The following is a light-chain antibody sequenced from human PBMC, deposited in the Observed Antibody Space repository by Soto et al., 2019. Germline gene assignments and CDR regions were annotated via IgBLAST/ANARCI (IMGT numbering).Light chain of an antibody. V-gene: IGLV1-40*01. CDR2: GNS. CDR1: SSNIGANYD. CDR3: QSYDSTLSARYV. J-gene: IGLJ1*01. Sequence: QSVLTQPPSVSGAPGQRVTISCTGSSSNIGANYDVHWYQQRPGTAPKLLIFGNSIRPSGVPDRFSGSKSGTSASLAITGLQAEDEGDYYCQSYDSTLSARYVFGTGTKLTVL.